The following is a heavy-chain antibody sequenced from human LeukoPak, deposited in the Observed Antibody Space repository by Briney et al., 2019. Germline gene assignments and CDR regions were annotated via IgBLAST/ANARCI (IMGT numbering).Heavy chain of an antibody. Sequence: GVSLRLSCSASGFTFSSYRMLWVRQAPGKGLEWVAFIRYDGSNKYYADSVKGRFTISRDNSKNTLYLQMNSLRTEDKAVYYCAKDGSGRYSGYDLGYWGQGTLVTVSS. D-gene: IGHD5-12*01. CDR2: IRYDGSNK. J-gene: IGHJ4*02. CDR1: GFTFSSYR. V-gene: IGHV3-30*02. CDR3: AKDGSGRYSGYDLGY.